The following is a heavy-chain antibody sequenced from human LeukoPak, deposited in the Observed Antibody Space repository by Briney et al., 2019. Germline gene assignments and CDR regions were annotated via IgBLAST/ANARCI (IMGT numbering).Heavy chain of an antibody. V-gene: IGHV4-39*01. CDR3: ASLEAMAEDAFDI. J-gene: IGHJ3*02. D-gene: IGHD5-24*01. Sequence: SETLSLTCTVSGGSISSSSYYWGWIRRPPGKGLEWIGSIYYSGSTYYNPSLKSRVTISVDTSKNQFSLKLSSVTAADTAVYYCASLEAMAEDAFDIWGQGTMVTVSS. CDR2: IYYSGST. CDR1: GGSISSSSYY.